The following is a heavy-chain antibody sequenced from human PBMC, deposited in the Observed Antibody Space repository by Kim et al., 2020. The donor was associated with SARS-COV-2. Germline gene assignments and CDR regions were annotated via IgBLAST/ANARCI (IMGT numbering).Heavy chain of an antibody. CDR3: AKVHLGGWYYGSGTKGTDAFDI. D-gene: IGHD3-10*01. V-gene: IGHV3-30*18. CDR1: GFTFSSYG. Sequence: GGSLRLSCAASGFTFSSYGMHWVRQAPGKGLEWVAVISYDGSNKYYADSVKGRFTISRDNSKNTLYLQMNSLRAEDTAVYYCAKVHLGGWYYGSGTKGTDAFDIWGQGTMVTVSS. CDR2: ISYDGSNK. J-gene: IGHJ3*02.